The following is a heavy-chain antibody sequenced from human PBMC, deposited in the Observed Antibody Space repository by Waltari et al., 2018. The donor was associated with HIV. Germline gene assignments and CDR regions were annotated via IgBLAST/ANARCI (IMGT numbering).Heavy chain of an antibody. CDR2: IATAGNT. CDR1: GFTLSNST. J-gene: IGHJ3*01. Sequence: EVQLVESGGGLVQPGGSLRLSGVASGFTLSNSTLSRVRQVTGKSPEWVSAIATAGNTYYLGSVQGRFTISRENAKDSLYLQMNSLRAEDTAVYYCARADTSIPHRAFDLWGQGTMVTVSS. CDR3: ARADTSIPHRAFDL. D-gene: IGHD5-18*01. V-gene: IGHV3-13*01.